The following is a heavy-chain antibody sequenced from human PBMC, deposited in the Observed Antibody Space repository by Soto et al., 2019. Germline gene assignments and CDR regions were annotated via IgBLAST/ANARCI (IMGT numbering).Heavy chain of an antibody. CDR1: GGTFSSYA. Sequence: ASGKVSWKASGGTFSSYAISWVRQAPGQGLEWMGGIIPIFGTANYAQKFQGRVTITADKSTSTAYMELSSLRSEDTAVYYCARAHREVSSYYDFWSGYLHPPSDPWGQGTLVTVSS. CDR3: ARAHREVSSYYDFWSGYLHPPSDP. J-gene: IGHJ5*02. CDR2: IIPIFGTA. D-gene: IGHD3-3*01. V-gene: IGHV1-69*06.